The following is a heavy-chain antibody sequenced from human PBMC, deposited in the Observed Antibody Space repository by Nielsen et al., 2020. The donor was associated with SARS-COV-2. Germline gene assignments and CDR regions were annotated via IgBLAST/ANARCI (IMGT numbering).Heavy chain of an antibody. V-gene: IGHV4-59*01. J-gene: IGHJ3*02. CDR2: IYYSGST. CDR3: ARREHSRLGWESRAFDI. D-gene: IGHD1-26*01. Sequence: SETLSLTCTVSGGSISSYYWSWIRQPPGKGLEWIGYIYYSGSTNYNPSLKSRVTISVDTSKNQFSLKLSSVTAADTAVYYCARREHSRLGWESRAFDIWGQGTMVTVSS. CDR1: GGSISSYY.